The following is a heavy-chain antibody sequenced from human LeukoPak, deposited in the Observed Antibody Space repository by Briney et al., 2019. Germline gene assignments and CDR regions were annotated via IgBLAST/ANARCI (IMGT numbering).Heavy chain of an antibody. D-gene: IGHD1-26*01. CDR1: GGSISSSSYY. J-gene: IGHJ4*02. CDR3: AREESIVGAIPY. V-gene: IGHV4-39*02. Sequence: PSETLSLTCTVSGGSISSSSYYWGWIRQPPGKGLEWIGSIYYSGSTYYNPSLKSRVTISVDTSKNQFSLKLSSVTAADTAVYYCAREESIVGAIPYWGQGTLVTVSS. CDR2: IYYSGST.